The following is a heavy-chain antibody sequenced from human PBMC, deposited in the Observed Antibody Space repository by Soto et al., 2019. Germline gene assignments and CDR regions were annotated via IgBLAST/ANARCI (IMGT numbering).Heavy chain of an antibody. D-gene: IGHD3-3*01. CDR3: AKDHRVTADPIYYFES. CDR2: ISYDGSNQ. V-gene: IGHV3-30*18. Sequence: GGSLRLSCAASGFTFSYYGMHWVRQAPGKGLEWVAVISYDGSNQKYADSVKGRFTIARDNSKNSAYLQVGSLRSEDTAVYYCAKDHRVTADPIYYFESWGQGTLVTVSS. J-gene: IGHJ4*02. CDR1: GFTFSYYG.